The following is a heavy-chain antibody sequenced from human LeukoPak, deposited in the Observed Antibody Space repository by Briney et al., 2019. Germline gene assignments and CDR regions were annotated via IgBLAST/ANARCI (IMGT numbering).Heavy chain of an antibody. Sequence: SETLSLTCIVSGGAISSGSYYWGWIRQPPGKGLEWIGSMYYTGSTYNSPSLKSRVTISVDTSKNQFSLKLSSVTAADTAVYYCARDGLLWFGANYYYYMDVWGKGTTVTISS. CDR2: MYYTGST. D-gene: IGHD3-10*01. CDR1: GGAISSGSYY. V-gene: IGHV4-39*07. CDR3: ARDGLLWFGANYYYYMDV. J-gene: IGHJ6*03.